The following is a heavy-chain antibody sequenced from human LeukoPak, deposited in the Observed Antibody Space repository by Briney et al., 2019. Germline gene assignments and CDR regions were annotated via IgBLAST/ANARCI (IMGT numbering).Heavy chain of an antibody. D-gene: IGHD6-19*01. V-gene: IGHV4-59*01. Sequence: SETLSLTCTVSGGSISSYYWSWIRQPPGKGLEWIGYIYYTGSTNYNPSLRSRVTISVDTSKNQFSLRLSSVTAADTAVYYCARRLAVAGLYFDYWGQGTLVTVSS. CDR1: GGSISSYY. J-gene: IGHJ4*02. CDR3: ARRLAVAGLYFDY. CDR2: IYYTGST.